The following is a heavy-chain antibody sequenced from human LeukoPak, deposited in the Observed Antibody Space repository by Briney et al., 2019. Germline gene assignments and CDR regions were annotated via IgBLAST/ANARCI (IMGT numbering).Heavy chain of an antibody. J-gene: IGHJ3*02. CDR2: ISYDGSNK. D-gene: IGHD4-11*01. V-gene: IGHV3-30*03. Sequence: GGSLRLSCAASGFTFSSYGMHWVRQAPGKGLEWVAVISYDGSNKYYADSVKGRFTISRDNAKNSLYLQMDSLRDEDTAVYYCVRDAAYSAFNMWGQGTMVTVSS. CDR3: VRDAAYSAFNM. CDR1: GFTFSSYG.